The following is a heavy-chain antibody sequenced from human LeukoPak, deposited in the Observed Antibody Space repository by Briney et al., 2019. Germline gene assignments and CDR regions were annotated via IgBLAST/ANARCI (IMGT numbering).Heavy chain of an antibody. J-gene: IGHJ4*02. V-gene: IGHV3-7*01. CDR2: IKHNGDEL. CDR3: ARELRTFDA. D-gene: IGHD3-16*01. Sequence: GGSLRPSCAASGFTFSSYWMTWVRQAPGKGLEWVANIKHNGDELNYVESVEDRFTISRDNAKNSLYLHMTDLRAEDTAVYYCARELRTFDAWGQGTLVTVSS. CDR1: GFTFSSYW.